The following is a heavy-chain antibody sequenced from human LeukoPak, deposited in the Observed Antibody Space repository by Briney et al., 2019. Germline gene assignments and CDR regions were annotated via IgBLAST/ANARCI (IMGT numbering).Heavy chain of an antibody. Sequence: GVSLRLSCAASGFSFSNYGVNWVRQTPGKGLECVSAISGSGGGTFYSPSVKGRFTISRDNSKNMLFLQMNGLRAEDTAPYYCAKSRSPGYSMGYDPDYWGQGTLVIVST. CDR2: ISGSGGGT. J-gene: IGHJ4*02. V-gene: IGHV3-23*01. D-gene: IGHD5-18*01. CDR1: GFSFSNYG. CDR3: AKSRSPGYSMGYDPDY.